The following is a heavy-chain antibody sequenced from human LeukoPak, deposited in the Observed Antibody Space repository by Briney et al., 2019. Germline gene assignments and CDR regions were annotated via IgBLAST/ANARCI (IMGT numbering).Heavy chain of an antibody. J-gene: IGHJ4*02. D-gene: IGHD3-10*01. CDR3: ASITMVRGVRGGFDY. V-gene: IGHV7-4-1*02. CDR1: GYTFTSYA. CDR2: INTNTGNP. Sequence: GASVKVSCKASGYTFTSYAMHWVRQAPGQGLEWMGWINTNTGNPTYAQGFTGRFVFSLDTSVSTAYLQISSLKAEDTAVYYCASITMVRGVRGGFDYWGQETLVTVSS.